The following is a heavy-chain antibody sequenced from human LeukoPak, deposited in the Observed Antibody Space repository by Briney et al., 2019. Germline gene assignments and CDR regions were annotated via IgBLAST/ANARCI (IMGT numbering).Heavy chain of an antibody. V-gene: IGHV1-3*01. D-gene: IGHD2-15*01. CDR1: GYSFSTYA. Sequence: GASVKVSCKASGYSFSTYAMHWVRQAPGQRLEWMGWINVGNGNTKYSQQFQGRVTITRDTSASTAYMELSSLRSEDTAVYYCARAYCSGGSCYSWDYWGQGTLVTVSS. CDR2: INVGNGNT. CDR3: ARAYCSGGSCYSWDY. J-gene: IGHJ4*02.